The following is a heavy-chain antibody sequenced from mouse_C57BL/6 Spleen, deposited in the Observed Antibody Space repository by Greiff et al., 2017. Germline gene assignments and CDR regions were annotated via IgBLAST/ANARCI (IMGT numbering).Heavy chain of an antibody. D-gene: IGHD2-4*01. Sequence: VQLQQPGAELVMPGASVKLSCKASGYTFTSYWMHWVKPRPGQGLEWIGEIDPSDSYTNYNQKFKGKSTLTVDKSSSTAYMQLSSLTSEDSAVYYCARSGANYDYDDYWGQGTTLTVAS. J-gene: IGHJ2*01. CDR2: IDPSDSYT. V-gene: IGHV1-69*01. CDR3: ARSGANYDYDDY. CDR1: GYTFTSYW.